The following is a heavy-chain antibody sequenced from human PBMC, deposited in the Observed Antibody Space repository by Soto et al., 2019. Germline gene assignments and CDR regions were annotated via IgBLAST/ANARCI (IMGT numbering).Heavy chain of an antibody. J-gene: IGHJ3*02. V-gene: IGHV4-4*07. CDR3: ARELEVYYYDSSGPPHGFDI. CDR1: GGSISSSY. Sequence: SETLSLTCSVSGGSISSSYWSWIRQPAGKGLEWIGRAYPSGSTNYNPSLKSRLTMSVDMSKNQFSLKLSSVTAADTAVYYCARELEVYYYDSSGPPHGFDIWGQGTMVTV. CDR2: AYPSGST. D-gene: IGHD3-22*01.